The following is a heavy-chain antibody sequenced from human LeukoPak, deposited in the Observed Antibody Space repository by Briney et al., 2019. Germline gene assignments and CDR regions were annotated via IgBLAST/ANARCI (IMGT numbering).Heavy chain of an antibody. D-gene: IGHD1-14*01. CDR3: ARARPPGAPYYFDY. Sequence: SETLSLTCTVSGGSISSGGYYWSWIRQHPGKGLAWIGYIYYSGSTYYNPSLKSRVTISVDTSKNQFSLKLSSVTAADTAVYYCARARPPGAPYYFDYWGQGTLVTVSS. CDR1: GGSISSGGYY. J-gene: IGHJ4*02. CDR2: IYYSGST. V-gene: IGHV4-31*03.